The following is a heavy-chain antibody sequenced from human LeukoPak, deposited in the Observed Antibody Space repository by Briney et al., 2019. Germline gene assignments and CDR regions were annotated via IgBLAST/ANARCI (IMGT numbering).Heavy chain of an antibody. J-gene: IGHJ4*02. CDR1: GYTFTSYG. CDR2: ISAYNGNT. D-gene: IGHD5-12*01. Sequence: ASVKVSCKASGYTFTSYGISWVRQAPGQGLEWMGWISAYNGNTNYAQKLQGRVTMTTDTSTSTAYMELGSLRSDDTAVYYCARKSLYSGYDYDGEIDYWGQGTLVTVSS. V-gene: IGHV1-18*04. CDR3: ARKSLYSGYDYDGEIDY.